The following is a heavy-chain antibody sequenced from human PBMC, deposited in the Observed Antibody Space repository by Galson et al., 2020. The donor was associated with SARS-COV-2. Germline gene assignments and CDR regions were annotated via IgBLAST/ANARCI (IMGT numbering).Heavy chain of an antibody. CDR1: GFPFRNYV. CDR3: AAGAVAGTGY. J-gene: IGHJ4*02. D-gene: IGHD6-19*01. CDR2: ISGSGGST. V-gene: IGHV3-23*01. Sequence: GESLKISCAASGFPFRNYVLSWVRQAPGRGLEWVSGISGSGGSTYYADSVRGRFTISRDSSRNTLYLQMNSLRADDTAVYYCAAGAVAGTGYWGQGTLVTVSS.